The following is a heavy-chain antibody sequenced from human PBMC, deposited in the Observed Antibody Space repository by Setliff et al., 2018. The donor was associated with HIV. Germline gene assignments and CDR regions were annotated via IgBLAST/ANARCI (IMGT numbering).Heavy chain of an antibody. Sequence: GASVKVSCKASGYTFTRYGISWVRQAPGQGLEWMGWISGYNGNTKYVQKLQGRVTMTTDTSTSTVYMELRSLRSDDTAVYYCAAQYLRVDDAFDIWGQGTMVTVSS. CDR2: ISGYNGNT. CDR3: AAQYLRVDDAFDI. J-gene: IGHJ3*02. D-gene: IGHD2-2*01. CDR1: GYTFTRYG. V-gene: IGHV1-18*01.